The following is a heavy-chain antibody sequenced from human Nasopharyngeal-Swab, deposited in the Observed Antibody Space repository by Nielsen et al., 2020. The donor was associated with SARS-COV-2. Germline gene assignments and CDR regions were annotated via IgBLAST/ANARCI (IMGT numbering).Heavy chain of an antibody. J-gene: IGHJ4*01. CDR2: ITGGADST. Sequence: GEFLKISCSASGFTFSTYTMNWVRQAPGKGLEWVSLITGGADSTYYADSVKGRFTISRDNSRNTVYLHMNSLRADDTAIYYCAKDLVPDGHNDFDYWGQGTLVTVSS. D-gene: IGHD1-1*01. V-gene: IGHV3-23*01. CDR1: GFTFSTYT. CDR3: AKDLVPDGHNDFDY.